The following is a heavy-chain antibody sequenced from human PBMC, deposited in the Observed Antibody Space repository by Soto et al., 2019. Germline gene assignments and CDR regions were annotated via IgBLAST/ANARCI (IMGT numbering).Heavy chain of an antibody. CDR1: GFIFNNYV. CDR3: ARDGPHYDSCRGGNSNYYYGMDV. Sequence: GGSLRLSCAASGFIFNNYVMGWVRQSPGKGLEWVSSISKSGGSTYYADSVKGRFSISRDNSKNTLYLQMNSLRAEDTAVYYCARDGPHYDSCRGGNSNYYYGMDVWGQGTTVTVSS. CDR2: ISKSGGST. D-gene: IGHD3-3*01. V-gene: IGHV3-23*01. J-gene: IGHJ6*02.